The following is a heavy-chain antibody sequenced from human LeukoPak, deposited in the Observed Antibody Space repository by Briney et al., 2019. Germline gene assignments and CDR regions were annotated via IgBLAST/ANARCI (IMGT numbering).Heavy chain of an antibody. Sequence: GGSLTLSCAASGFTVSSNYMSWVRQAPGKGLVWVSVIYSGGSTYYADSVKGRFTISRHNSKNTLYLQMNSLRAEDTAVYYCARDYKSEVDYGGNSGMDVWGQGTTVTVSS. J-gene: IGHJ6*02. CDR2: IYSGGST. CDR3: ARDYKSEVDYGGNSGMDV. D-gene: IGHD4-23*01. V-gene: IGHV3-53*04. CDR1: GFTVSSNY.